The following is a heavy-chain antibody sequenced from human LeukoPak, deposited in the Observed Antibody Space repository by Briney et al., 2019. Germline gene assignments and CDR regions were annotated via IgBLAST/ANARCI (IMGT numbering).Heavy chain of an antibody. J-gene: IGHJ4*02. CDR1: GFTFSNFA. CDR2: ISDSADST. V-gene: IGHV3-23*01. Sequence: GGSLRLSCAASGFTFSNFAMSWVRQAPGKGLEWVSGISDSADSTYYADSVKGRLTISRDNSKNTLYMQMNSLRAEDTAVYYCAKDLIGARPQLFDHWGQGTLATVSS. D-gene: IGHD6-6*01. CDR3: AKDLIGARPQLFDH.